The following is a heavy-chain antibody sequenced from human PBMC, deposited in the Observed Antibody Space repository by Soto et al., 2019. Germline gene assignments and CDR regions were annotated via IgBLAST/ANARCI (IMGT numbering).Heavy chain of an antibody. Sequence: DVQLLESGGGLVQPGGSLRLSCAASGFTFRNYAMTWVRQAPGKGLEWVSTIRGSGDVTMYADSVQGRFAISRDNSKNTLYLQMNSLRDEDTAIYYCAKHGGPSYSYYMDVWGKGTTVTVSS. CDR3: AKHGGPSYSYYMDV. J-gene: IGHJ6*03. CDR1: GFTFRNYA. CDR2: IRGSGDVT. V-gene: IGHV3-23*01. D-gene: IGHD3-3*01.